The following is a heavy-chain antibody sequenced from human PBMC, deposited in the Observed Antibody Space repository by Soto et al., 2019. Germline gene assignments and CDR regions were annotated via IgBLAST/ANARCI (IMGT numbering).Heavy chain of an antibody. CDR2: ISSGGGVM. Sequence: EVQLVESGGGLLQPGESLRLSCEASGFAFGAYSMNWVRQAPGKGLEWVSYISSGGGVMDYVDSVKGRFTISRDNAKNSLYLQMNSLRDEDTAVYFCARDLVTTKVAIRGYAIDMWGQGTMVIVSS. D-gene: IGHD4-17*01. CDR1: GFAFGAYS. CDR3: ARDLVTTKVAIRGYAIDM. V-gene: IGHV3-48*02. J-gene: IGHJ3*02.